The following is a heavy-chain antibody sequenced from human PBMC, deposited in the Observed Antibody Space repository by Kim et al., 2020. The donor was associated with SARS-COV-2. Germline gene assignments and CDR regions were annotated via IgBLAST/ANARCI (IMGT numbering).Heavy chain of an antibody. CDR3: AKLYSGSFRGSIDF. J-gene: IGHJ4*02. CDR1: GFVFSSYS. D-gene: IGHD1-26*01. CDR2: ISGSGDSS. Sequence: GGSLRLSCAASGFVFSSYSMSWVRQAPGKGLEWVSVISGSGDSSYSADAVTGRFTISIDNAKATMYLQMYILGAEDAALDYCAKLYSGSFRGSIDFWGQGTLVTVSS. V-gene: IGHV3-23*01.